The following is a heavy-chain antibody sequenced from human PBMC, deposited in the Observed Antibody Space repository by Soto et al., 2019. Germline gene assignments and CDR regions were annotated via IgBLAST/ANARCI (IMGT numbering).Heavy chain of an antibody. J-gene: IGHJ6*02. CDR1: GYTFFNYG. CDR2: ISDYNGNT. CDR3: AREGYYSGSGSYSPPRYYGMDV. D-gene: IGHD3-10*01. Sequence: ASVKVSWQAGGYTFFNYGISWGRQAPGQGGEGVGWISDYNGNTYYEKEFQGRVTMTTDTSTRTAYMELKSLRSDDTAVYYCAREGYYSGSGSYSPPRYYGMDVWGQGTTVTVSS. V-gene: IGHV1-18*01.